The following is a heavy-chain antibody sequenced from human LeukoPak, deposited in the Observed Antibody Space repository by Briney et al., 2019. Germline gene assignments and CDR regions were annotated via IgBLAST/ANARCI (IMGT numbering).Heavy chain of an antibody. D-gene: IGHD5-12*01. J-gene: IGHJ5*02. Sequence: SETLSLTCAVYGGSFSVYYWSWIRQPPGKGLEWIGEINHSGSTNYNPSLKSRVTISVDTSKNQFSLKLSSVTAADTAVYYCASLPWMQPSGWFDPWGQGTLVTVSS. CDR2: INHSGST. CDR3: ASLPWMQPSGWFDP. V-gene: IGHV4-34*01. CDR1: GGSFSVYY.